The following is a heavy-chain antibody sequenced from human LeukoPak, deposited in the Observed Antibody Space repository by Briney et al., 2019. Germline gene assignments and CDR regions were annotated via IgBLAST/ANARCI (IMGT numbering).Heavy chain of an antibody. CDR2: IYSGGST. CDR3: ARLRGGYDILTGYYDYYFDY. Sequence: GGSLRLSCAASGFTVSSNYMSWVRQAPGKGLEWVSVIYSGGSTYYADSVKGRFTISRDNSKNTLYLQMNSLRAEDTAVYYCARLRGGYDILTGYYDYYFDYWGQGTLVTVSS. V-gene: IGHV3-66*01. CDR1: GFTVSSNY. D-gene: IGHD3-9*01. J-gene: IGHJ4*02.